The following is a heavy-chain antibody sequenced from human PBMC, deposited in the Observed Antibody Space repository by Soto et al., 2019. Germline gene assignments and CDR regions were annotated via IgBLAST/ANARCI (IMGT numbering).Heavy chain of an antibody. CDR3: ARRYGSSFDF. CDR1: GGSISSYY. Sequence: SETLSLTCTVSGGSISSYYWSWIRQPPGKGLEWIGYIYYSGSTNYNPSLKSRVTISVDTSKNQFSLKLSSVTAADTAVYYCARRYGSSFDFWGQGTLVTVSS. J-gene: IGHJ4*02. CDR2: IYYSGST. V-gene: IGHV4-59*08. D-gene: IGHD2-15*01.